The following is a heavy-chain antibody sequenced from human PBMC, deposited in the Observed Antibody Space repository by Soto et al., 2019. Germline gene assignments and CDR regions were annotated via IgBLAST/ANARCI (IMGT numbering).Heavy chain of an antibody. Sequence: GGSLRLSCAASGFTFSSYAMSWVRQAPGKGLEWVSAISGSGGSTYYADSVKGRFTISRDNSKNTLYLQMNSLRAEDTAVYYCAKAQWLVPTGPRGYWGQGTLVTVSS. J-gene: IGHJ4*02. CDR3: AKAQWLVPTGPRGY. D-gene: IGHD6-19*01. V-gene: IGHV3-23*01. CDR1: GFTFSSYA. CDR2: ISGSGGST.